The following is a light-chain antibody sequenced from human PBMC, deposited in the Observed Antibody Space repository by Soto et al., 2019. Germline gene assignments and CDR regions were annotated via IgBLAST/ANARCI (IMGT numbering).Light chain of an antibody. CDR3: QSYDRSLSGYI. V-gene: IGLV1-40*01. J-gene: IGLJ1*01. CDR2: GNT. Sequence: QSVLTQPPSVSGAPGQRVTISCTGSSSNIGAGFDVYWYQQLPGAAPKLLIYGNTNRPSGVPDRFSGSKSGASASLAITGLQAEDEAEYFCQSYDRSLSGYIFGTGTKLTVL. CDR1: SSNIGAGFD.